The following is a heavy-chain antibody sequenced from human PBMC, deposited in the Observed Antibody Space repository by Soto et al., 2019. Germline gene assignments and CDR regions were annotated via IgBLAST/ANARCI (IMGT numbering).Heavy chain of an antibody. CDR2: IKTDGSEK. CDR1: GFTFSAYW. V-gene: IGHV3-7*05. D-gene: IGHD1-20*01. CDR3: ARPIRGSPEDV. J-gene: IGHJ6*02. Sequence: EVHLVESGGGLVQPGGSLRLSCEASGFTFSAYWMGWVRQAPGTGLQWVATIKTDGSEKYYVDSVTGRFTISRDNDENSLYLQLNTLRAEDTGVYYCARPIRGSPEDVWGQGTTVTVSS.